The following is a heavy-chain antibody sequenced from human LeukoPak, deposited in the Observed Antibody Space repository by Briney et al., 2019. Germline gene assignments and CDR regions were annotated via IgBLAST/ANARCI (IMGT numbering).Heavy chain of an antibody. CDR3: ARRAARSPYFDY. CDR2: ISSSASTI. Sequence: GGSLRLSCAASGFTFSDYYMSWIRQAPGKGLEWVSYISSSASTIYYADSVKGRFTVSRDNAKNSLFLQMNSLRAEDTAVYYCARRAARSPYFDYWGQGILVTVSS. CDR1: GFTFSDYY. D-gene: IGHD6-6*01. J-gene: IGHJ4*02. V-gene: IGHV3-11*04.